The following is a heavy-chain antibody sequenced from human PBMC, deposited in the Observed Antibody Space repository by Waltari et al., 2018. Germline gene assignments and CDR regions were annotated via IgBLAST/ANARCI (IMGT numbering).Heavy chain of an antibody. D-gene: IGHD5-12*01. CDR3: ARAARRWLQPPEEALRF. V-gene: IGHV1-46*01. J-gene: IGHJ4*02. Sequence: QVQLVQSGAEVKKPGASVKVSCKASGYTFTSYYMHWVRQAPGQGLEWTGISNPSGGSKSYEQKFQGRVTMTRDTSTSTGYMELSSLRSEDTAVYYCARAARRWLQPPEEALRFWGQGTLVTVSS. CDR1: GYTFTSYY. CDR2: SNPSGGSK.